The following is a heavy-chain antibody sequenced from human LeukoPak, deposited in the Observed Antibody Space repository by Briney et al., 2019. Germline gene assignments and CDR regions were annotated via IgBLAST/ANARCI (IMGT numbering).Heavy chain of an antibody. CDR1: GFTFSSYA. Sequence: GGSLRLSCAASGFTFSSYAMTWVRQAPGKGLEWVSGISGSGVGTYYADSVKGRFTISRDNSKNMLYLQMNSLRAEDTAVYYCAKGVDVVVIVSALDYWGQGTLVTVSS. CDR2: ISGSGVGT. D-gene: IGHD2-15*01. CDR3: AKGVDVVVIVSALDY. J-gene: IGHJ4*02. V-gene: IGHV3-23*01.